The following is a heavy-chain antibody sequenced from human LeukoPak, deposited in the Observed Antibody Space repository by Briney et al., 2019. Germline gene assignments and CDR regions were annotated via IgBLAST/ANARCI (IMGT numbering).Heavy chain of an antibody. J-gene: IGHJ3*02. CDR1: GFTVSSNY. CDR2: ICSGGST. Sequence: GGSLRLSCAASGFTVSSNYMSWVRQAPGKGLEWVSVICSGGSTYYADSVKGRFTIMSNNSKNTLYLQMNSLRAQDTAVYYCARGGSYAVYAFDIWGQGTMVTVSS. CDR3: ARGGSYAVYAFDI. V-gene: IGHV3-53*01. D-gene: IGHD1-26*01.